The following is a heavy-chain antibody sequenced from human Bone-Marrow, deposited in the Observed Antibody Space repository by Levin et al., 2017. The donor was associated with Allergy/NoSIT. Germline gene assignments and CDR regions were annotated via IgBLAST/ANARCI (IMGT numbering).Heavy chain of an antibody. V-gene: IGHV3-30-3*01. CDR3: ARDFLTGIVGALGGMDV. J-gene: IGHJ6*02. CDR2: ISYDGSNK. Sequence: GESLKISCAASGFTFSSYAMHWVRQAPGKGLEWVAVISYDGSNKYYADSVKGRFTISRDNSKNTLYLQMNSLRAEDTAVYYCARDFLTGIVGALGGMDVWGQGTTVTVSS. CDR1: GFTFSSYA. D-gene: IGHD1-26*01.